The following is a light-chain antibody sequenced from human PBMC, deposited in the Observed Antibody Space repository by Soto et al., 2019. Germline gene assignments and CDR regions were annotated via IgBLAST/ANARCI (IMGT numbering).Light chain of an antibody. CDR1: QGLLHSNGYNY. CDR2: LGS. J-gene: IGKJ1*01. V-gene: IGKV2-28*01. Sequence: ILRTQSELSLPATPGEPAFISCMPSQGLLHSNGYNYLDWYLQKPGQSPQLLIYLGSNRASGVPDRFSGSGSGTDFTLKISRVEAEDVGVYYCMQPLQSWTFGQGTKVDI. CDR3: MQPLQSWT.